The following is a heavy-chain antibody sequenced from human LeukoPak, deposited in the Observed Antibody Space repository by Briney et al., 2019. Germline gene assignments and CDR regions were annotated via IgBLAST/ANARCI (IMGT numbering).Heavy chain of an antibody. D-gene: IGHD3-16*01. CDR3: ARHGGKYSHSIDS. J-gene: IGHJ4*02. V-gene: IGHV5-51*01. Sequence: GEPLKISCQCSGNSFTNSWIGWVRQMPGKGLEWMGIIYLGDSDVRYSPSFRGQVTISADKSISTAYLQWSSLKDSDTVMYYCARHGGKYSHSIDSWGQGTLVTVSS. CDR1: GNSFTNSW. CDR2: IYLGDSDV.